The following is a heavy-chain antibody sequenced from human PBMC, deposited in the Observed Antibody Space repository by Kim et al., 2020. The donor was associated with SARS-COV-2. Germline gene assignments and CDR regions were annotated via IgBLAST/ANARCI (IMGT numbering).Heavy chain of an antibody. J-gene: IGHJ3*02. CDR3: ARQSRGSGSYGDM. Sequence: YSPSFQGQVTLSADKSISTADLQWSSLKASDTAMYYCARQSRGSGSYGDMWGQGTMVTVSS. V-gene: IGHV5-51*01. D-gene: IGHD1-26*01.